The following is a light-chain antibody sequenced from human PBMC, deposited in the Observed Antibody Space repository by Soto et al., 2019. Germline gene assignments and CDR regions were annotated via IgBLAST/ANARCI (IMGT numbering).Light chain of an antibody. V-gene: IGKV3-15*01. Sequence: EIVMTQSPATLSVSPGERATLSCRASQGFSSNLAWYQQKPGQAPRLLIYGVSTRATGIPARFSGNGSGTEFTLTISSLQSEDFAVYYCHQYNNWPQTFGQGTKVEIK. J-gene: IGKJ1*01. CDR2: GVS. CDR1: QGFSSN. CDR3: HQYNNWPQT.